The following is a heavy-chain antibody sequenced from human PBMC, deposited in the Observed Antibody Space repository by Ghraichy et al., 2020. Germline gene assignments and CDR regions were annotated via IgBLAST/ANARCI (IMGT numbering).Heavy chain of an antibody. Sequence: GGSLRLSCAASGFTISNNYMTWLRQAPGKGLEWVSVIYSGGTTYSADSVRGRFTISRDNSKNTLYLQLNDLRAEDTTVYYCARGYYDSGTYYHAFHIWGQGKMVTVSS. CDR3: ARGYYDSGTYYHAFHI. J-gene: IGHJ3*02. V-gene: IGHV3-53*01. CDR2: IYSGGTT. D-gene: IGHD3-10*01. CDR1: GFTISNNY.